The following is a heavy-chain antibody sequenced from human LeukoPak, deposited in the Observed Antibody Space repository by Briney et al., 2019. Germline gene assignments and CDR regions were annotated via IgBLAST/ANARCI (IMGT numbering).Heavy chain of an antibody. CDR3: ARGPRIAVAGRRSWFDP. CDR1: GGSFSGYY. Sequence: SETLSLTCAVYGGSFSGYYWSWIRQPPGKGLEWIGEINHSGSTNYNPSLKSRVTISVDTSKNQFSLKLSSVIAADTAVYYCARGPRIAVAGRRSWFDPWGQGTLVTVSS. V-gene: IGHV4-34*01. J-gene: IGHJ5*02. D-gene: IGHD6-19*01. CDR2: INHSGST.